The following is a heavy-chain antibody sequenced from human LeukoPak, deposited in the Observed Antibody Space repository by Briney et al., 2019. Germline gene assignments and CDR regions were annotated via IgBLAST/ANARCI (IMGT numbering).Heavy chain of an antibody. CDR3: ARSVGLLAAAGHFDY. J-gene: IGHJ4*02. CDR2: INHSGST. V-gene: IGHV4-34*01. Sequence: SETLSLTCAVYGGSFSGYYWSWIRQPPGKGLEWIGEINHSGSTNYNPSLKSRVTISVDTSKNQFSLKLSSVTAADTAVYYCARSVGLLAAAGHFDYWGQGTLVTVSS. D-gene: IGHD6-13*01. CDR1: GGSFSGYY.